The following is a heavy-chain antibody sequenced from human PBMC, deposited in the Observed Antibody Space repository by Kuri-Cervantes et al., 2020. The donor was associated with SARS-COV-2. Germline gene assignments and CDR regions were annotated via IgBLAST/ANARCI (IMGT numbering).Heavy chain of an antibody. CDR3: AREKHLWPDSGHNWFDP. V-gene: IGHV6-1*01. Sequence: SQTLSLTCAISGDSVSSNSAAWNWIRQSPSRGLEWLGRTYYRSKWYNDYAVSVKSRITINPDTSKNQFSLKLTSVTAADTAVYYCAREKHLWPDSGHNWFDPWGQGTLVTVSS. D-gene: IGHD5-18*01. CDR1: GDSVSSNSAA. CDR2: TYYRSKWYN. J-gene: IGHJ5*02.